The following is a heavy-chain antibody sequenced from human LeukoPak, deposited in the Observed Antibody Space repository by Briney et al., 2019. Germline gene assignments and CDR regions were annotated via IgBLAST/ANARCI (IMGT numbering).Heavy chain of an antibody. J-gene: IGHJ3*02. CDR1: GDSVSSGSYY. V-gene: IGHV4-61*01. D-gene: IGHD4-17*01. CDR2: IYFSGNT. CDR3: ARDPHYGDILNDPFDI. Sequence: SETLSLTCTVSGDSVSSGSYYWSWIRQPPGKGLEWIGYIYFSGNTNYNPSLKSRVTISIDRFENQFSLKLSSVTAADTAVYFCARDPHYGDILNDPFDIWGQGTMVTVSS.